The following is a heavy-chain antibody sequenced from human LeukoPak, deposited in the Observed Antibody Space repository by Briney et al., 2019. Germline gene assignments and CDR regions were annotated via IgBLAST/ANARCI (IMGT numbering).Heavy chain of an antibody. Sequence: GGSLRLSCAASGFTFSSYWMHWVRQAPGKGLVWVSRINSDGSSTSYADSVKGRFTISRDNAKNTLYLQMNSLRAEDTAVYYCARDSSGWYVSYYYYYMDVWRKGTTVTVSS. CDR2: INSDGSST. D-gene: IGHD6-19*01. V-gene: IGHV3-74*01. J-gene: IGHJ6*03. CDR3: ARDSSGWYVSYYYYYMDV. CDR1: GFTFSSYW.